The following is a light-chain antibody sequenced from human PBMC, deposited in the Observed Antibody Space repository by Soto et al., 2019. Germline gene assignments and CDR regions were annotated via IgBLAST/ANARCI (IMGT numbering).Light chain of an antibody. CDR1: HSDVGSYNL. CDR2: EVS. Sequence: QSVLTQPASVSGSPGQSITISCTGTHSDVGSYNLVSWYQQHPGKAPKVIIYEVSERPSGVSDRFSGSKSGNTASLMISGLQAEDVADYYCSTYEGSTPSPHVFGNRTNVPV. V-gene: IGLV2-23*02. CDR3: STYEGSTPSPHV. J-gene: IGLJ1*01.